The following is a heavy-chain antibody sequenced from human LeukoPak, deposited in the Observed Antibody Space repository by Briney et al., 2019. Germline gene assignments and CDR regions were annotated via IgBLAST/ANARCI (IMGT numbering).Heavy chain of an antibody. CDR3: ARGYSSGWYQVNYFDY. CDR1: GYTFTSYA. J-gene: IGHJ4*02. V-gene: IGHV1-3*01. CDR2: INAGNGNT. D-gene: IGHD6-19*01. Sequence: ASVKVSCKASGYTFTSYAMHWVRQAPGQRLEWMGWINAGNGNTKYSQKFQGRVTITRDTSASTAYMELSSLRSEDTAVYYCARGYSSGWYQVNYFDYWGPGTLVTVSS.